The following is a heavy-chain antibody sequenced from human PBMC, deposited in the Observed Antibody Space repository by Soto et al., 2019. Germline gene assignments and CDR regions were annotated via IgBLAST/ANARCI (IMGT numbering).Heavy chain of an antibody. V-gene: IGHV4-59*01. CDR2: VYHSGST. CDR3: ASLQSDYFDY. Sequence: SETLSLTCTVSGGSISTYYWTWIRQSPGKGPEWIGYVYHSGSTYYNPSLKSRVTISVDTSKNQFSLNLSSVTAADTAVYYCASLQSDYFDYWGQGTLVTVSS. CDR1: GGSISTYY. J-gene: IGHJ4*02. D-gene: IGHD2-21*01.